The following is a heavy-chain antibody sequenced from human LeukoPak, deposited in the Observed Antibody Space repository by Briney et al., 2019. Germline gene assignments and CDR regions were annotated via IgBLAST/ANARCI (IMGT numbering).Heavy chain of an antibody. D-gene: IGHD2-15*01. CDR3: ARDLGTRYCSGGSYYYYYMDV. Sequence: SVKVSCKASGGTFSSYAISWVRQAPGQGLEWMGGIIPIFGTANYAQKFQGRVTITADESTSTAYMELSSLRSEDTAVYYCARDLGTRYCSGGSYYYYYMDVWGKGTTVTVSS. V-gene: IGHV1-69*13. CDR1: GGTFSSYA. CDR2: IIPIFGTA. J-gene: IGHJ6*03.